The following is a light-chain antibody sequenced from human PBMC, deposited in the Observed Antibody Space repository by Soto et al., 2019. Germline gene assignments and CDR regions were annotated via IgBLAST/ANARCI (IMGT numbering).Light chain of an antibody. Sequence: DIQMTQSPSSLSASIGDSVTITCRASQTIIGYLNWYQQKPGKAPRLLINAASNLQSGVPSRFSGSGSGTEFTLTISSLQPDDFATYYCQHYNSYSEAFGQGTKVDI. J-gene: IGKJ1*01. CDR1: QTIIGY. CDR3: QHYNSYSEA. V-gene: IGKV1-5*01. CDR2: AAS.